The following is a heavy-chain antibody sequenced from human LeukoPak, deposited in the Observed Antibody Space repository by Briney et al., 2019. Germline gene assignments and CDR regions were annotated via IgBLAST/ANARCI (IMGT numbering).Heavy chain of an antibody. J-gene: IGHJ3*02. Sequence: PSETLSLTCTVSGGSISSSSYYWGWIRQPPGKGLEWIGSIYYSGSTYYNPSLKSRVTISVDTSKNQFSLKLSSVTAADTAVYYCVAMVRGVITGFGAFDIWGQGTMVTVSS. CDR3: VAMVRGVITGFGAFDI. CDR2: IYYSGST. CDR1: GGSISSSSYY. V-gene: IGHV4-39*07. D-gene: IGHD3-10*01.